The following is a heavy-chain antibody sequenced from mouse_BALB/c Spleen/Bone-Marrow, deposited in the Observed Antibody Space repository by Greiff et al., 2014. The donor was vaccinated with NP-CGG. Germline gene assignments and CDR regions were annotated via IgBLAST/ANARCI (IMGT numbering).Heavy chain of an antibody. CDR2: IDPYYGDT. Sequence: EVQLQQSGPELEKPGASVKISCKASGYSFTGYYMNWVKQSHGKSLEWIGNIDPYYGDTNYNQRFKGKATLTVDKSSITAYMQLESLTSKASAVYYCARDYRYDEESYYLDYWGQGTTVTVSS. V-gene: IGHV1-26*01. D-gene: IGHD2-14*01. CDR1: GYSFTGYY. CDR3: ARDYRYDEESYYLDY. J-gene: IGHJ4*01.